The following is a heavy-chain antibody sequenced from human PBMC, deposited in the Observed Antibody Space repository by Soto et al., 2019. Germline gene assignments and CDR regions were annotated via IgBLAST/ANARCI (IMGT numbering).Heavy chain of an antibody. V-gene: IGHV5-51*01. J-gene: IGHJ6*02. CDR2: IYPGDSDT. CDR3: ARTAAAGKYYYGMDV. D-gene: IGHD6-13*01. CDR1: SGSSYY. Sequence: SGSSYYWGWIRQPPEKGLERIGIIYPGDSDTRYSPSFQGQVTISADKSISTAYLQWSSLKASDTAMYYCARTAAAGKYYYGMDVWGQGTTVTVSS.